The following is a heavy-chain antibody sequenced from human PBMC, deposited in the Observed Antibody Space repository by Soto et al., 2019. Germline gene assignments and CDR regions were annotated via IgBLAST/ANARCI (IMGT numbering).Heavy chain of an antibody. D-gene: IGHD6-13*01. CDR2: ISYDGSNK. V-gene: IGHV3-30-3*01. J-gene: IGHJ4*02. Sequence: PGGSLRLSCAASGFTFSSYAMHWVRQAPGKGLEWVAVISYDGSNKYYADSVKGRFTISRDNSKNTLYLQMNSLRAEDTDVYYCARDISSFYSFDYWGQGTLVTVSS. CDR3: ARDISSFYSFDY. CDR1: GFTFSSYA.